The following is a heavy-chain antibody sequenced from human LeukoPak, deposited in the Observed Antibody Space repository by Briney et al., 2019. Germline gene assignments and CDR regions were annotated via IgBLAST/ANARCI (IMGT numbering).Heavy chain of an antibody. J-gene: IGHJ4*02. CDR3: TLIQGWGSGSYYRDF. CDR1: GFTFTNAW. V-gene: IGHV3-15*01. Sequence: GGSLRLSCAASGFTFTNAWMYWVRQAPGKGLEWVGRIKSKTDGGTSDYAAPVTGRFTISRDDSKNTLYLQMNSLKTEDTAVYYCTLIQGWGSGSYYRDFWGQGTLVTVSS. D-gene: IGHD3-10*01. CDR2: IKSKTDGGTS.